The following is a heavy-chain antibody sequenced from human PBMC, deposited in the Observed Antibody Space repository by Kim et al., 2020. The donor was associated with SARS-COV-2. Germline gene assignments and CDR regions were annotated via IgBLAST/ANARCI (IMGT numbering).Heavy chain of an antibody. CDR3: ARDPIVVGATEWYFDL. Sequence: GGSLRLSCAASGFTFSSYAMHWVRQAPGKGLEWVAVISYDGSNKYYADSVKGRFTISRDNSKNTLYLQMNSLRAEDTAVYYCARDPIVVGATEWYFDLWGRGTLVTVSS. CDR2: ISYDGSNK. V-gene: IGHV3-30-3*01. CDR1: GFTFSSYA. D-gene: IGHD1-26*01. J-gene: IGHJ2*01.